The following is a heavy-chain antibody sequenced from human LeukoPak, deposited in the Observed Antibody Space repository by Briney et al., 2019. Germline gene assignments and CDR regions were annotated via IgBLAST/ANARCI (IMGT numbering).Heavy chain of an antibody. J-gene: IGHJ6*03. CDR3: ARDRYSSSRYYYYMDV. CDR2: IYHSGST. D-gene: IGHD6-6*01. Sequence: PSETLSLTCTVSGYSISSGYYWGWIRQPPGKGLEWIGSIYHSGSTYYNPSLKSRVTISVDTSKNQFSLKLSSVTAADTAVYYCARDRYSSSRYYYYMDVWGKGTTVTVSS. CDR1: GYSISSGYY. V-gene: IGHV4-38-2*02.